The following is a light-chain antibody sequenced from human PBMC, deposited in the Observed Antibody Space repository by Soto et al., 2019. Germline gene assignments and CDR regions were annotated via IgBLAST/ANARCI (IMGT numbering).Light chain of an antibody. Sequence: QSVLTQPPSVSAAPGQRVTISCSGSSSNIGYYYVTWYQQFPGTAPKLLIYDNNKRPSGIPDRFSGSKSGTSATLGIAGLQTGDEAEYYCGSWDSSLSGGGVFGGGTKLTVL. V-gene: IGLV1-51*01. CDR3: GSWDSSLSGGGV. J-gene: IGLJ2*01. CDR1: SSNIGYYY. CDR2: DNN.